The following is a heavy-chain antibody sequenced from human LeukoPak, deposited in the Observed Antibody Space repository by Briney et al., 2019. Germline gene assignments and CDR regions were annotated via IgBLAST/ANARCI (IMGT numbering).Heavy chain of an antibody. D-gene: IGHD3-16*01. CDR2: IYYSGST. Sequence: PSETLSLTRTVSGGSISSYYWSWIRQPPGKGLEWIGYIYYSGSTNHNPSLKSRVTISVDTSKNQFSLKLSSVTAADTAVYYCARITEYYFDYWGQGTLVTVSS. J-gene: IGHJ4*02. CDR3: ARITEYYFDY. CDR1: GGSISSYY. V-gene: IGHV4-59*01.